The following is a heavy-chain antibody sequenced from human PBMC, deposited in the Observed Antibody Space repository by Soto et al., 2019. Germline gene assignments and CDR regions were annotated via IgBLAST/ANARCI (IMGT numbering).Heavy chain of an antibody. CDR3: VRDGIGGTVFWGYFDY. CDR2: IRFDGSNE. J-gene: IGHJ4*02. V-gene: IGHV3-33*01. CDR1: GGIFHGYG. D-gene: IGHD1-7*01. Sequence: PGESLRLSCAVPGGIFHGYGMHWFRQAPGKGLEWVAIIRFDGSNEEYADSVKGRFTISRDNSKNTLYLQMNTLGAEDTAVYYCVRDGIGGTVFWGYFDYWGRGSVVTVSS.